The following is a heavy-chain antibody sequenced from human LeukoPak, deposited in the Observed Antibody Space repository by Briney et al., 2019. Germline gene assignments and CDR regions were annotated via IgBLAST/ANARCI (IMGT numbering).Heavy chain of an antibody. D-gene: IGHD3-10*01. CDR3: ARGRGTMVRGVKQKNWFDP. CDR2: MNPNSGNT. CDR1: GYTFTSYD. Sequence: GASVKVSCKASGYTFTSYDINWVRQATGQGLEWMGWMNPNSGNTGYAQKFQGRVTMTRNTSISTAYMELSSLRSEDTAVYYCARGRGTMVRGVKQKNWFDPWGQGTLVTVSS. V-gene: IGHV1-8*01. J-gene: IGHJ5*02.